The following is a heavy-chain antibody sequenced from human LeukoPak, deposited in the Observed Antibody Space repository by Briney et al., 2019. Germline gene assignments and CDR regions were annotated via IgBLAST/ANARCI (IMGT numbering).Heavy chain of an antibody. Sequence: SVKVSCKASGGTFSSYAISWVRQAPGQGLEWMGGIIPIFGTANYAQKFQGRVTITADESTSTAYMELSSLRSEDTAVYYCARHCSGGSCPHDAFDIWGQGTMVTVSS. CDR2: IIPIFGTA. D-gene: IGHD2-15*01. V-gene: IGHV1-69*13. CDR3: ARHCSGGSCPHDAFDI. J-gene: IGHJ3*02. CDR1: GGTFSSYA.